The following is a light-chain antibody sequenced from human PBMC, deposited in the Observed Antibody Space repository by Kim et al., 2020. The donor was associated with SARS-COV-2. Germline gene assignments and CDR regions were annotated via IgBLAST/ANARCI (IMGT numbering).Light chain of an antibody. Sequence: SVGDRVTITCRASQSIRTSLNWYQQKPGKAPKVLIHATSTLQSGVPSRFSGSGSATDFTLTISSLQPEDFATYYCQQSYTTPQWTFGQGTKVDIK. J-gene: IGKJ1*01. V-gene: IGKV1-39*01. CDR2: ATS. CDR1: QSIRTS. CDR3: QQSYTTPQWT.